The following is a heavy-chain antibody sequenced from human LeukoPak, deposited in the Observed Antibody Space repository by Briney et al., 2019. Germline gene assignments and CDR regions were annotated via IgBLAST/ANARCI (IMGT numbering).Heavy chain of an antibody. D-gene: IGHD3-10*01. Sequence: GGSLRLSCAASGFTFSSYAMSWVRQAPGKGLEWVSAISGSGGSTYYADSVKGRFTISRDNSKNTLYLQINSLRAEDTAVYYCAKYYYGSGTIDYWGQGTLVTVSS. V-gene: IGHV3-23*01. J-gene: IGHJ4*02. CDR3: AKYYYGSGTIDY. CDR1: GFTFSSYA. CDR2: ISGSGGST.